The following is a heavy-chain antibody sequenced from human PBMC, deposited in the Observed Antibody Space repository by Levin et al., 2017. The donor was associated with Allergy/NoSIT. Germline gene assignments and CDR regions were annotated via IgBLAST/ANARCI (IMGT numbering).Heavy chain of an antibody. Sequence: SVKVSCKASGGTFSSYAISWVRQAPGQGLEWMGGIIPIFGTANYAQKFQGRVTITADESTSTAYMELSSLRSEDTAVYYCASRYDSSGYPRAREGSLDYWGQGTLVTVSS. CDR2: IIPIFGTA. D-gene: IGHD3-22*01. J-gene: IGHJ4*02. CDR1: GGTFSSYA. CDR3: ASRYDSSGYPRAREGSLDY. V-gene: IGHV1-69*13.